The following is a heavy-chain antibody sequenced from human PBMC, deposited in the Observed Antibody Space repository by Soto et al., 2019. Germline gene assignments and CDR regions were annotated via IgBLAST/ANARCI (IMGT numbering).Heavy chain of an antibody. CDR3: ARGQPMVRGVVYNWFDP. D-gene: IGHD3-10*01. J-gene: IGHJ5*02. Sequence: SETLSLTCAVSGGSISSGGYSWSWIRQPPGKGLEWIGYIYHSGSTYYNPSLKSRVPISVDRSKNQFSLKLSSVTAADTAVYYCARGQPMVRGVVYNWFDPWGQGTLVTVSS. CDR2: IYHSGST. CDR1: GGSISSGGYS. V-gene: IGHV4-30-2*01.